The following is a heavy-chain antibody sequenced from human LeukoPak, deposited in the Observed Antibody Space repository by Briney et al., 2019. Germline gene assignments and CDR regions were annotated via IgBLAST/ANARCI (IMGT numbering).Heavy chain of an antibody. V-gene: IGHV3-30*02. CDR2: IRHDGSNK. Sequence: GGSLRLSCAASGFTFRNYWMHWVRQAPGKGLEWVAFIRHDGSNKYYADSVKGRFTISRDNSKNTLYLQMNSLRAEDTAVYYCAKDLYDILTGYYTPSDYWGQGTLVTVSS. J-gene: IGHJ4*02. CDR1: GFTFRNYW. CDR3: AKDLYDILTGYYTPSDY. D-gene: IGHD3-9*01.